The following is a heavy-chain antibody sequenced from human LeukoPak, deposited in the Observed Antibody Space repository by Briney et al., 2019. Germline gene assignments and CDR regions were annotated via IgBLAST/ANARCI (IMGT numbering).Heavy chain of an antibody. J-gene: IGHJ4*02. Sequence: GESLQISCKGSGYRFTNYWISWVRQMPGKGLEWMGRIDLSDSYTNYSPSFQGHVTISADKSISTAYLQWSSLKASDTAMYYCARRAITGNVYFDYWGQGTLVTVSS. CDR2: IDLSDSYT. CDR1: GYRFTNYW. V-gene: IGHV5-10-1*01. CDR3: ARRAITGNVYFDY. D-gene: IGHD4-23*01.